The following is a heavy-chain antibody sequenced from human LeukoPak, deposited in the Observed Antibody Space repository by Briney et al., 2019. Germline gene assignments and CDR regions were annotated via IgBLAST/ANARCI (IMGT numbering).Heavy chain of an antibody. CDR3: ARDTAMATGFDY. D-gene: IGHD5-18*01. CDR1: GYSISSGYY. CDR2: IYHSGST. J-gene: IGHJ4*02. Sequence: SETLSLTCTVSGYSISSGYYWGWLRPPPGKGVEWIVSIYHSGSTYYNPSLKSRVTISVDTSKNQFSLKLSSVTAADTAVYYCARDTAMATGFDYWGQGTLVTVSS. V-gene: IGHV4-38-2*02.